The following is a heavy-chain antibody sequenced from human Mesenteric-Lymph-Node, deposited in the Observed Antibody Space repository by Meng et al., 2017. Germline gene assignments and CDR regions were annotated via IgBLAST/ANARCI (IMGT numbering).Heavy chain of an antibody. J-gene: IGHJ4*02. V-gene: IGHV3-23*01. Sequence: GESLKISCEASGFTFSSYAMTWVRQAPGKGLEWVSEISGNDRDTNYADTVKGRFSISRDNSKNTLYLQMNSLRAEDTAVYSCAKEFGRLWSTVVTPFDYWGQGNLVTVAS. CDR1: GFTFSSYA. CDR2: ISGNDRDT. CDR3: AKEFGRLWSTVVTPFDY. D-gene: IGHD4-23*01.